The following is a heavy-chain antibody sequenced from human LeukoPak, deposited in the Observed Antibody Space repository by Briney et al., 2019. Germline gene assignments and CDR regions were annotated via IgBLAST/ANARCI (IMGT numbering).Heavy chain of an antibody. Sequence: PSETLSLTCTVSGGSISSGTYYWGWIRQPPGKGLEWIGEIYHSGSTNYNPSLKSRVTISVDKSKNQFSLKLSSVTAADTAVYYCARGVGRVATILYGMDVWGQGTTVTVSS. V-gene: IGHV4-39*07. CDR2: IYHSGST. CDR3: ARGVGRVATILYGMDV. J-gene: IGHJ6*02. CDR1: GGSISSGTYY. D-gene: IGHD5-12*01.